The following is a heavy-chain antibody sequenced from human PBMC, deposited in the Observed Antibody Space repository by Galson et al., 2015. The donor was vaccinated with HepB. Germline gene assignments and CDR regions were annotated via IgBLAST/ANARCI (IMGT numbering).Heavy chain of an antibody. CDR1: GYTFTSYY. J-gene: IGHJ4*02. V-gene: IGHV1-46*01. D-gene: IGHD2-2*01. Sequence: SVKVSCKASGYTFTSYYMHWVRQAPGQGLEWMGIINPSGGSTSYAQKFQGRVTMTRDTSTSTVYMELSSLRSEDTAVYYCARDEEASTVVVPAAYYWGQGTLVTVSS. CDR3: ARDEEASTVVVPAAYY. CDR2: INPSGGST.